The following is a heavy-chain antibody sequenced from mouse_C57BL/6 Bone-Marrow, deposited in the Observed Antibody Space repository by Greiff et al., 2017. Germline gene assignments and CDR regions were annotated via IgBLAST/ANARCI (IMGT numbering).Heavy chain of an antibody. CDR2: IYPGDGDT. J-gene: IGHJ4*01. V-gene: IGHV1-82*01. Sequence: QVQLQQSGPELVKPGASVTISCKASGYAFSSSWMNWVKQRPGKGLEWIGRIYPGDGDTNYNGKFKGKATLTADKSSSTAYMQLSSLTSEDSAVYFCARSHDGAMDYWGQGTSVTVSS. CDR3: ARSHDGAMDY. CDR1: GYAFSSSW. D-gene: IGHD2-12*01.